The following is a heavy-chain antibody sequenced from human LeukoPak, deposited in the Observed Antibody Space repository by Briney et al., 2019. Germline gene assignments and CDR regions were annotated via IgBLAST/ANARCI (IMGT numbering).Heavy chain of an antibody. J-gene: IGHJ6*03. D-gene: IGHD3/OR15-3a*01. CDR2: ISYDGSNK. V-gene: IGHV3-30*04. Sequence: GGSLRLSCAASGFTFSSYAMHWVRQAPGKGLEWVAVISYDGSNKYYADSVKGRFTISRDNSKNTLYLQMNSLRAEDTAVYYCARDRAGLYYYYYMDVWGKGTTVTVSS. CDR3: ARDRAGLYYYYYMDV. CDR1: GFTFSSYA.